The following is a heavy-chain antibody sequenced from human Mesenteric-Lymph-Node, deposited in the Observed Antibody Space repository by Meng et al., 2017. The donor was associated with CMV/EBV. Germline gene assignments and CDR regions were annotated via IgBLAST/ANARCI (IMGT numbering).Heavy chain of an antibody. CDR2: IRFDGSKQ. CDR1: GFTFSTHW. J-gene: IGHJ4*02. V-gene: IGHV3-30*02. D-gene: IGHD1-20*01. CDR3: AKGDANWNPFDY. Sequence: GESLKISCAASGFTFSTHWMSWVRQAPGKGLDWVAYIRFDGSKQYYADSVKGRFTISRDNSKNTLYLQMNSLRLEDTAVYFCAKGDANWNPFDYWGQGTLVTVSS.